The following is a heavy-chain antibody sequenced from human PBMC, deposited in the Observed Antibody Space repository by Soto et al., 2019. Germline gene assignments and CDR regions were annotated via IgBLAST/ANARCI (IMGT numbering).Heavy chain of an antibody. Sequence: SETLSLTCTVSGGSISSYYWSWIRQPPGKGLEWIEYIYHSGSTYYNPSLKSRVTISVDRSKNQFSLKLSSVTAADTAVYYCAKNWNWGSLVHWGQGTLVTVSS. V-gene: IGHV4-4*09. CDR2: IYHSGST. D-gene: IGHD7-27*01. CDR3: AKNWNWGSLVH. CDR1: GGSISSYY. J-gene: IGHJ4*02.